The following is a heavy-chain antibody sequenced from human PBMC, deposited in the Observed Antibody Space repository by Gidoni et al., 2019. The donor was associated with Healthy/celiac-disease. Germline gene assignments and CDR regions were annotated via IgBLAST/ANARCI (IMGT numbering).Heavy chain of an antibody. CDR1: GSTLSSSS. D-gene: IGHD5-18*01. CDR3: GTAMVKVEGTGGDNWFDP. Sequence: EVQLVESGGGLVKPGGSLRLSCSASGSTLSSSSMNWVRQAPGKVLEWVSSISSSSSYIYYADSVQGRFTISRDNAKNSLYLQMNSLRAEDTAVYYCGTAMVKVEGTGGDNWFDPWGQGTLVTVSS. J-gene: IGHJ5*02. CDR2: ISSSSSYI. V-gene: IGHV3-21*01.